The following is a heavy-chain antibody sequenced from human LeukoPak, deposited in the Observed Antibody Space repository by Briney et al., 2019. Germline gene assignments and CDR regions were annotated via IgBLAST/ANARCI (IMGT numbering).Heavy chain of an antibody. J-gene: IGHJ5*02. CDR3: ARGRVGATHWFDP. D-gene: IGHD1-26*01. Sequence: ASVKVSCKASGYTFTGYYMHWVRQAPGQGLEWMGWINPNSGGTNYAQKFQGRVTMTRDTSISTAYMELSRLRSDDTAVYYCARGRVGATHWFDPWGQGTLVTVSS. CDR1: GYTFTGYY. V-gene: IGHV1-2*02. CDR2: INPNSGGT.